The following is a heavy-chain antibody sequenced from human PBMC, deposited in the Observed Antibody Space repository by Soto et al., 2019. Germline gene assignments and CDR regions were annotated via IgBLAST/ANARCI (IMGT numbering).Heavy chain of an antibody. CDR2: IYTSGST. V-gene: IGHV4-4*07. CDR1: GGSISSYY. J-gene: IGHJ4*02. CDR3: ARDCYDSSGYYYAFDY. D-gene: IGHD3-22*01. Sequence: PSETLSLTCTVSGGSISSYYWGWIRQPAGKGLKWIGRIYTSGSTNYNPSLKSRVTMSVDTSKNQFSLKLSSVTAADTAVYYCARDCYDSSGYYYAFDYWGQGTLVTVSS.